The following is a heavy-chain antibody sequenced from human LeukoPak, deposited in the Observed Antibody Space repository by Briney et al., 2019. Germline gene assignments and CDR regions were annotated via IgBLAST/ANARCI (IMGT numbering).Heavy chain of an antibody. CDR2: IYHSGST. CDR1: GGSISSGGYS. V-gene: IGHV4-30-2*01. J-gene: IGHJ4*02. CDR3: ARSDYGSGSNYFDY. D-gene: IGHD3-10*01. Sequence: PSQTLSLTCAVSGGSISSGGYSWSWLRQPPGTGLEWIGYIYHSGSTYYNPSLKSRVTISVDRSKNQFSLKLSSVTAADTAVYYCARSDYGSGSNYFDYWGQGTLVTVSS.